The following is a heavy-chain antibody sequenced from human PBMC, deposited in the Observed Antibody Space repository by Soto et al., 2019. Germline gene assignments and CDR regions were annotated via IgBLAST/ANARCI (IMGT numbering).Heavy chain of an antibody. CDR2: ISAYNGNT. D-gene: IGHD6-13*01. V-gene: IGHV1-18*01. CDR1: GYTFTSYG. Sequence: ASVKVSCKASGYTFTSYGISWVRQAPGQGLEWMGWISAYNGNTNYAQKLQGRVTMTTDTSTSTAYMELRSLRSDDTAVYYCARDRAAAGNVFPVRWGQGTMVTVSS. J-gene: IGHJ3*01. CDR3: ARDRAAAGNVFPVR.